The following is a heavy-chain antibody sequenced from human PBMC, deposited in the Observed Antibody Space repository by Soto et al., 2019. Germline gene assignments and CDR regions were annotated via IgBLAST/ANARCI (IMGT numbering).Heavy chain of an antibody. CDR3: ARVGRAGLYYFDY. Sequence: QVQRVESGGGLVKPGGSLRLSCAASGFTFSDYYMSWIRQAPGKGLEWVSYISSSSSYTNYADSVKGRFTISRDNAKNSLYLQMNSLRAEDTAVYYCARVGRAGLYYFDYWGQGTLVTVSS. J-gene: IGHJ4*02. D-gene: IGHD6-19*01. CDR2: ISSSSSYT. CDR1: GFTFSDYY. V-gene: IGHV3-11*05.